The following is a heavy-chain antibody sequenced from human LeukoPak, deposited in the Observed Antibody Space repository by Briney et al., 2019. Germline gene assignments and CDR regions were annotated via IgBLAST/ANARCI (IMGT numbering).Heavy chain of an antibody. CDR2: IIPILGIA. J-gene: IGHJ5*02. D-gene: IGHD2-15*01. V-gene: IGHV1-69*04. CDR3: ARGRYCSGGSCLFDP. Sequence: ASVKVSCKASGGTFSSYAISWVRQAPGQGLEWMGRIIPILGIANYAQKFQGRVTITADKSTSTAYMELSSLRSEDTAVYYCARGRYCSGGSCLFDPWGQGTLVTVSS. CDR1: GGTFSSYA.